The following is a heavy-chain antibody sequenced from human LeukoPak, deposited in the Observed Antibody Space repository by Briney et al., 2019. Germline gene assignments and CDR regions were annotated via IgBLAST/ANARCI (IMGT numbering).Heavy chain of an antibody. D-gene: IGHD3-10*01. V-gene: IGHV4-59*08. CDR1: GGSIRGYY. CDR3: ARYGSGTYPRFDY. CDR2: IYFSGST. J-gene: IGHJ4*02. Sequence: SETLSLTCTVSGGSIRGYYWSWIRQPPGKGLEWIGYIYFSGSTNYNPSLQSRVTISVDTSKNQFSLNLTSVTAADTAVYYCARYGSGTYPRFDYWGQGILVTVSS.